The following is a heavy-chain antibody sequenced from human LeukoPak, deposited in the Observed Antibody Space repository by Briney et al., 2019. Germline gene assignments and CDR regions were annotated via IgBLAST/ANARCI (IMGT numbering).Heavy chain of an antibody. D-gene: IGHD2-2*01. CDR2: IYTSGST. CDR3: ARFVVVRGPMEYYYYYMDV. CDR1: GNSISSGDNC. Sequence: PSETLSLTCTVSGNSISSGDNCWSWIRQPAGKGLEWIGRIYTSGSTNYNPSLKSRVTISGDTSKNQISLRLSSVTAADTAVFFCARFVVVRGPMEYYYYYMDVWGRETTVIVSS. J-gene: IGHJ6*03. V-gene: IGHV4-61*02.